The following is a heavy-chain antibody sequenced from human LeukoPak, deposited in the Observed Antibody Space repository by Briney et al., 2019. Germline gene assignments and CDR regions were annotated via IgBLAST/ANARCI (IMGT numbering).Heavy chain of an antibody. CDR3: AKRVAAAGYYFDY. Sequence: GGSLRLSCAASGXTFSSYAMSWVRQAPGKGLEWVSGISGSGGTTYYADSVKGRFTISRDNSKSTVYLQMNSLRAEDTALYYCAKRVAAAGYYFDYWGQGTLVTVSS. J-gene: IGHJ4*02. V-gene: IGHV3-23*01. D-gene: IGHD6-25*01. CDR1: GXTFSSYA. CDR2: ISGSGGTT.